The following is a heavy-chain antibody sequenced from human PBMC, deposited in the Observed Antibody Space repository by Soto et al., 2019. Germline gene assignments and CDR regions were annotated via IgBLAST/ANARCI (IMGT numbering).Heavy chain of an antibody. CDR2: IYHSGST. V-gene: IGHV4-4*02. J-gene: IGHJ5*02. Sequence: QPPGKGLEWIGEIYHSGSTNYNPSLKSRVTISVDKSKNQFSLKLSSVTAADTAVYYCARDWSSSLTGWFDPWGQGTLVTVSS. CDR3: ARDWSSSLTGWFDP. D-gene: IGHD6-13*01.